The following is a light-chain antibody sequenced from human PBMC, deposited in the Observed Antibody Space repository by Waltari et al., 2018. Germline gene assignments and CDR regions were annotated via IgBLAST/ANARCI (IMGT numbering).Light chain of an antibody. V-gene: IGLV2-11*01. J-gene: IGLJ1*01. Sequence: QSALIQPRSVSGSPGQSVTISCSGTSSDVGNNIFVSWFQQYPGKAPKLIIFDASKRPSGVPDRFSGSKSGNTASLTISGLQADDEADYYCCSYTGTYGLYVFGTGTKVTVL. CDR3: CSYTGTYGLYV. CDR1: SSDVGNNIF. CDR2: DAS.